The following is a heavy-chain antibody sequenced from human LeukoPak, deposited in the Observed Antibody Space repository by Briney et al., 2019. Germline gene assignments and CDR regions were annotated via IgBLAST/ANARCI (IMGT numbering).Heavy chain of an antibody. CDR3: VRGKAAAGAIWFDP. J-gene: IGHJ5*02. CDR2: IYSSGST. Sequence: SETLSLTCTVSGGSISGYYWTWIRQPPGKGLEWIGCIYSSGSTSYKPSLKSRITISVDTSKNQFSLNLSSVTAADTAVYYWVRGKAAAGAIWFDPWGQGTLVPVSS. V-gene: IGHV4-59*01. D-gene: IGHD6-13*01. CDR1: GGSISGYY.